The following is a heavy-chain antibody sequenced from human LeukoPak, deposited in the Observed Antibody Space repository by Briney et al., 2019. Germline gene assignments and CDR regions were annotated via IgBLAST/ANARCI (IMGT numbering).Heavy chain of an antibody. Sequence: GGSLRLSCAASGFTFSSYGMHWVRQAPGKGLEWVAVISYDGSNKYYADSVKGRFTISRDNSKNTLYLQMNSLRAEDTAVYYCAREMGSSGYWGQGTLVTVSS. CDR3: AREMGSSGY. CDR1: GFTFSSYG. D-gene: IGHD3-10*01. CDR2: ISYDGSNK. J-gene: IGHJ4*02. V-gene: IGHV3-30*03.